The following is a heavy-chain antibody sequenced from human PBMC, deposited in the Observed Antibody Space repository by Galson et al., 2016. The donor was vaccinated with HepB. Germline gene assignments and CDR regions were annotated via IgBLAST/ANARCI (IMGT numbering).Heavy chain of an antibody. D-gene: IGHD3-16*01. CDR1: GYTFTTFA. J-gene: IGHJ5*02. Sequence: SVKVSCKASGYTFTTFAMHWVRQVPGQRLEWMGLINTGNGNTKYSQNFQGRVTITRDTSASTAYMELSSPRSEDPAVYYCARGITAEPSANGFDPWGQGSLVTVSS. CDR2: INTGNGNT. V-gene: IGHV1-3*04. CDR3: ARGITAEPSANGFDP.